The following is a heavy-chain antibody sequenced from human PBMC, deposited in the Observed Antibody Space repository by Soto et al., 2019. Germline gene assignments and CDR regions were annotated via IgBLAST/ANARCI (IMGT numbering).Heavy chain of an antibody. J-gene: IGHJ4*02. CDR3: ARDQKASWYTRYFDY. D-gene: IGHD6-13*01. CDR2: ISSSSSII. CDR1: GFTFSIYN. Sequence: EVQLVESGGGLVQPGGSLRLSCAASGFTFSIYNMNWVRQAPGKGLEWVSYISSSSSIIYYADSVKGRFTISRDDAKNSLYLLMNSRRAKDTAVYFCARDQKASWYTRYFDYWGQGTVVTVSS. V-gene: IGHV3-48*01.